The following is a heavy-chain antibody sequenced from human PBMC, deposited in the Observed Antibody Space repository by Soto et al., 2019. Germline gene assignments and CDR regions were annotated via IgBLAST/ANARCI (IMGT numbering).Heavy chain of an antibody. CDR2: IIPILGIA. Sequence: ASVNVSCKASGGTFSSYAISWVRQAPGQGLEWMGGIIPILGIANYAQKFQGRVTITADKSTSTAYMELSSLRSEDTAVYYCARDNGIPRGYSGYDSNWKANYYYGMDVWGQGTTVTVSS. J-gene: IGHJ6*02. CDR3: ARDNGIPRGYSGYDSNWKANYYYGMDV. CDR1: GGTFSSYA. V-gene: IGHV1-69*10. D-gene: IGHD5-12*01.